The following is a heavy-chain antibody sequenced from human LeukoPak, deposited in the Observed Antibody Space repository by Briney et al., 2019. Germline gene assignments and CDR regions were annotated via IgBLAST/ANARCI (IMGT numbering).Heavy chain of an antibody. D-gene: IGHD3-22*01. J-gene: IGHJ4*02. CDR3: AADRYDSSGYYHFDY. Sequence: SVKLSCKASGFTFTSSAMKWVRQARGQRLEWIGWIVVGSGNTNYAQKFQERVTITRDMSTSTAYMELSSLRSEDTAVYYCAADRYDSSGYYHFDYWGQGTLVTVSS. CDR1: GFTFTSSA. V-gene: IGHV1-58*02. CDR2: IVVGSGNT.